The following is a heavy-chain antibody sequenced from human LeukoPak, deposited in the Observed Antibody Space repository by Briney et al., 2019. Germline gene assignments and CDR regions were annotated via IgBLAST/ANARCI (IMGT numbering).Heavy chain of an antibody. CDR2: IKEDGREK. CDR1: GFTFSTYG. V-gene: IGHV3-7*01. J-gene: IGHJ3*02. CDR3: ARKYNYGRSSDAFDI. Sequence: PGGSLRLSCAASGFTFSTYGMHWVRQAPGKGLEWVAQIKEDGREKYYVDSVKGRFTISGDNAKNSLYLQMNSLRAEDTAVYYCARKYNYGRSSDAFDIWGQGTMVTVSS. D-gene: IGHD5-18*01.